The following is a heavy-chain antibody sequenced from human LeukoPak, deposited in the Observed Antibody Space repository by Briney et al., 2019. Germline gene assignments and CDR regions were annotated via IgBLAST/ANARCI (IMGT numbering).Heavy chain of an antibody. Sequence: SETLSLTCTVYSGSISSSSYYWGWIRQPPGKGLEWIGSIYYSGSNYYNPSLKSRVTISVDTSKNQFSLKLSSVTAADTAVYYCARATEDSYCGGDCSWGYWGQGTLVTVSS. CDR1: SGSISSSSYY. V-gene: IGHV4-39*01. CDR2: IYYSGSN. D-gene: IGHD2-21*01. CDR3: ARATEDSYCGGDCSWGY. J-gene: IGHJ4*02.